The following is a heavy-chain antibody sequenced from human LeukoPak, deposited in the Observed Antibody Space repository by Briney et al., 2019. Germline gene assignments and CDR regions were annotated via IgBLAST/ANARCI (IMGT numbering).Heavy chain of an antibody. J-gene: IGHJ4*02. CDR3: NSGHFTYFDY. Sequence: PGGFLRLSCAVSGFTFSSYAMSWVRQAPGKGLEWVSVISGSGGSTYYADSVKGRFTISRDNSKNTLYLQVNSLRAEDTAVYYCNSGHFTYFDYWGQGTLVTVSS. V-gene: IGHV3-23*01. CDR2: ISGSGGST. CDR1: GFTFSSYA. D-gene: IGHD3-22*01.